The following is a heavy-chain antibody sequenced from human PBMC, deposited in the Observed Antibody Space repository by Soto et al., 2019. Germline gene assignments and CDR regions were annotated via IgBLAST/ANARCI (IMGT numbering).Heavy chain of an antibody. Sequence: QVQLVESGGGVVQPGRSLRLSCAASGFTFSSYGMHWVRQAPGKGLEWVAVIWYDGSNKYYADSVKGRFTISRDNSKNPLYLQMNSLGEEDPAVYYCARDLYYGDYKPRLYYYYYGMDVWGQGTTVTVSS. CDR2: IWYDGSNK. J-gene: IGHJ6*02. CDR3: ARDLYYGDYKPRLYYYYYGMDV. V-gene: IGHV3-33*01. CDR1: GFTFSSYG. D-gene: IGHD4-17*01.